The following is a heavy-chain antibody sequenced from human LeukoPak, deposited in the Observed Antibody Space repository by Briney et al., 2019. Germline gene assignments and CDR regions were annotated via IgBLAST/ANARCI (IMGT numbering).Heavy chain of an antibody. J-gene: IGHJ3*02. CDR1: GLAFSSSA. CDR2: SSASSSDV. V-gene: IGHV3-48*01. CDR3: ARGRDHAFDI. Sequence: TGGSLRLSCAASGLAFSSSAMNWVRQTPGKGLEWLSYSSASSSDVYYADSVKGRFTISRDNAKSSLYLQMNSLTAEGTAIYFCARGRDHAFDIWGQGTRVTVSS.